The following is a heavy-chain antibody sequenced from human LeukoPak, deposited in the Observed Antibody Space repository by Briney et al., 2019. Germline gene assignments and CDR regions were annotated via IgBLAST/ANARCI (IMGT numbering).Heavy chain of an antibody. J-gene: IGHJ6*03. CDR2: MNPNSGNT. Sequence: ASVKVSCKASGYTFTSYDINWVRQATGQGLEWMGWMNPNSGNTGYAQKFQGRVTMTRNTSISTAYMELSSLRSEDTAMYYCARHSSSAAYYYYYMDVWGKGTTVTVSS. D-gene: IGHD6-6*01. CDR3: ARHSSSAAYYYYYMDV. CDR1: GYTFTSYD. V-gene: IGHV1-8*01.